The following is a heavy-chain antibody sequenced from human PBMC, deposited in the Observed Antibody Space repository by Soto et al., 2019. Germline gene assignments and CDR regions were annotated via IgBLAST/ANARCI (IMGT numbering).Heavy chain of an antibody. Sequence: GGSLRLSCEASGFTFSGSAIHWVRQASGKGLEWVGRIRSKTNSYATAYAASVKGRFTISRDDSKSTAYLQMNSLITDDTAVYYCTRWAVAGPAFDYWGQGALVTVSS. D-gene: IGHD6-19*01. V-gene: IGHV3-73*01. CDR1: GFTFSGSA. J-gene: IGHJ4*02. CDR3: TRWAVAGPAFDY. CDR2: IRSKTNSYAT.